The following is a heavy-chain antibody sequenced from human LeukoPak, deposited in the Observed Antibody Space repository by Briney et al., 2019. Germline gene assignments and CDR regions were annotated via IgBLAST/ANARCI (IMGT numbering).Heavy chain of an antibody. CDR3: ARSKRSGLYNDAFDI. J-gene: IGHJ3*02. V-gene: IGHV5-51*01. Sequence: KYGESLKISCKASGYTFASYWIGWVRQMPGKGLEWMGIVYPGDSNTRYSPSFQGQVTISADKSISTAYVQWSSLKASDNAIYFCARSKRSGLYNDAFDIWGQGTMVTVSS. CDR2: VYPGDSNT. CDR1: GYTFASYW. D-gene: IGHD6-19*01.